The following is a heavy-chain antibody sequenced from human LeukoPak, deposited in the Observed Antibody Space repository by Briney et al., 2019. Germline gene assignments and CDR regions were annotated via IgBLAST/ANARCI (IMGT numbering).Heavy chain of an antibody. V-gene: IGHV1-18*01. D-gene: IGHD6-13*01. J-gene: IGHJ4*02. CDR2: ISAYNGNT. CDR1: GYTFTSYD. Sequence: GASVKVSCKASGYTFTSYDINWVRQATGQGLEWMGWISAYNGNTNYAQKLQGRVTMTTDTSTSTAYMELRSLRSDDTAVYYCARGPYFSSSWYLVYWGQGTLVTVSS. CDR3: ARGPYFSSSWYLVY.